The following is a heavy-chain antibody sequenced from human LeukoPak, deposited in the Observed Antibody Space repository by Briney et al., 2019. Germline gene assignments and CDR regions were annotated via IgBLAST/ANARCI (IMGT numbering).Heavy chain of an antibody. D-gene: IGHD6-13*01. V-gene: IGHV4-34*01. CDR1: GGSFSGYY. CDR3: ARARSTRAAAGPPAFFY. CDR2: INHSGST. J-gene: IGHJ4*02. Sequence: SETLSLTCAVYGGSFSGYYCSWIRQPPGKGLEWIGEINHSGSTNYNPSPKSRVTISVDTSKNQFSLKLSSVTAADTAVYYCARARSTRAAAGPPAFFYWGQGNLVTVSS.